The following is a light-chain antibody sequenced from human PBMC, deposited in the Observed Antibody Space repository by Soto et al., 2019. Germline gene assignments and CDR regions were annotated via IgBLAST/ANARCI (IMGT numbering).Light chain of an antibody. V-gene: IGKV3-20*01. J-gene: IGKJ4*01. CDR1: QSVSSSY. CDR2: GAS. Sequence: EIVFSQSPGTLSLCPGERAALSCRASQSVSSSYLAWYQQKPGQAPRLLIYGASSRATGIPDRFSGSGSGTDFTLTISRLEPEDFAVYYCQQYGSSLGVTFGGGTKVDIK. CDR3: QQYGSSLGVT.